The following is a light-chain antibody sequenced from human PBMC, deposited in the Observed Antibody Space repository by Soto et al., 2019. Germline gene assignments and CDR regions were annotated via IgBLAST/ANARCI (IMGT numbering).Light chain of an antibody. J-gene: IGLJ3*02. CDR1: SNDVGGYNY. CDR3: GSFTTSRIWV. Sequence: QSALTQPASVSGSPGQSITISCAGTSNDVGGYNYVSWYQQQPGKGPNLLIYGVNSRPSGISNRFSGSKSDNTASLTISGLQVEDEAEYFCGSFTTSRIWVFGGGTKLTVL. V-gene: IGLV2-14*01. CDR2: GVN.